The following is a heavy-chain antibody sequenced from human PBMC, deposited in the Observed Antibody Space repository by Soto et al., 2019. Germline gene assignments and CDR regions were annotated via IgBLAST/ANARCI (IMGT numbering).Heavy chain of an antibody. CDR2: IYYSGST. Sequence: SETLSLTCTVSGGSISSGGYYWSWIRQHPGKGLEWIGYIYYSGSTYYNTSLKSRVTISVDTSKNQFSLKLSSVTAADTAVYYCARDSAAGTTNYYYYYMDVWGKGTTVTVSS. D-gene: IGHD6-13*01. J-gene: IGHJ6*03. CDR3: ARDSAAGTTNYYYYYMDV. CDR1: GGSISSGGYY. V-gene: IGHV4-31*03.